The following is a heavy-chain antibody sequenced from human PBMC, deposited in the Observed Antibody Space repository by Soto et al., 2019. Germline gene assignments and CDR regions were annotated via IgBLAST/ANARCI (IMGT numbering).Heavy chain of an antibody. V-gene: IGHV3-30*18. CDR2: ISYDGSNQ. J-gene: IGHJ4*02. CDR3: AKDQASGQGSFDS. CDR1: GFTFNIYG. Sequence: GGSLRLSCAASGFTFNIYGMHWVRQAPDKGLEWVALISYDGSNQYYADSVKGRFTISRDDSKNTLFLQMNSLRADDTAVYYCAKDQASGQGSFDSWGQGTLVTVSS.